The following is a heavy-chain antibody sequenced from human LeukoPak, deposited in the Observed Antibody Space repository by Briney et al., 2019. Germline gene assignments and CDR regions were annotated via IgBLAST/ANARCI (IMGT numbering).Heavy chain of an antibody. J-gene: IGHJ3*02. D-gene: IGHD3-10*01. CDR1: GFTFSSYA. V-gene: IGHV3-23*01. CDR3: AKDRLWFGEVDAFDI. Sequence: PGGSLRLSCTASGFTFSSYAMNWVRQAPGKGLEWVSGIGAGGTFTYYADSVKGRFTISRDNSKNTLYLQMNSLRAEDTAVYYCAKDRLWFGEVDAFDIWGQGTMVTVSS. CDR2: IGAGGTFT.